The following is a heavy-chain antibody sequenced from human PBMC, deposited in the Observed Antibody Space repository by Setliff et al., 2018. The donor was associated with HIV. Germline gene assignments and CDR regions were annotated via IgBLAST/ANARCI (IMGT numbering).Heavy chain of an antibody. CDR2: IYYSGST. V-gene: IGHV4-39*01. CDR1: GGSISSFTHH. J-gene: IGHJ5*02. Sequence: SETLSLTCTVSGGSISSFTHHWGVIRQPPGKGLEWIGSIYYSGSTQYNPSLKSRVTISIDTSKNQFSLNLTSVTAADSAVYYCASRVYYYDSNNFLREEGFDPWGQGTLVTVSS. D-gene: IGHD3-22*01. CDR3: ASRVYYYDSNNFLREEGFDP.